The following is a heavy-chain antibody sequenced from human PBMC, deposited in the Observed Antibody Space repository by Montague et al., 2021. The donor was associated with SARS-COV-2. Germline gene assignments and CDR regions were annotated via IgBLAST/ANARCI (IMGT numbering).Heavy chain of an antibody. J-gene: IGHJ4*02. V-gene: IGHV4-31*03. CDR1: GASISSGGDY. CDR2: IYYSVST. Sequence: TLSLTCTVSGASISSGGDYWYWIRQYPGKGLEWIGHIYYSVSTNYNPSLKSRVTISEDPSKNQISLKLSSVTAADTAVYYCARDRELVDWGQGIMVIVSS. D-gene: IGHD1-7*01. CDR3: ARDRELVD.